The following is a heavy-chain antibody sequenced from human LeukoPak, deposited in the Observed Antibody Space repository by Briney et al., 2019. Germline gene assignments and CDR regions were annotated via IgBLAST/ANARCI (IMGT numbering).Heavy chain of an antibody. CDR3: ARQGFTGTFDP. CDR2: IYPGDSDI. V-gene: IGHV5-51*01. CDR1: GYSFTNYW. Sequence: GESLKISCKGSGYSFTNYWIAWVRQMSGKGLEWMGVIYPGDSDIRYSPSFQGQVTISADKSITTAYLQWSSLKASDTAMYYCARQGFTGTFDPWGQGTLVTVSS. D-gene: IGHD1-14*01. J-gene: IGHJ5*02.